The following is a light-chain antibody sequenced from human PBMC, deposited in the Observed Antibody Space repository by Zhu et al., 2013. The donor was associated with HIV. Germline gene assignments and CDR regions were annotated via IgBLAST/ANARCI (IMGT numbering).Light chain of an antibody. J-gene: IGLJ2*01. CDR1: KLGYKY. V-gene: IGLV3-1*01. CDR2: QDD. Sequence: SYELTQPPSVSVSPGQTASITCSGDKLGYKYVCWYQQKPGQSPVLVIFQDDKRPSGIPERFSGSNSGNTATLTISGTQAMDEADYYCQVWDTTTDHVVFGGGTKLTVL. CDR3: QVWDTTTDHVV.